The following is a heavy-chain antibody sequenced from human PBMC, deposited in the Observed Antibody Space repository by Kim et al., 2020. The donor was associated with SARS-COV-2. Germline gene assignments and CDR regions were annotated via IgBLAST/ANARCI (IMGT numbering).Heavy chain of an antibody. V-gene: IGHV1-2*02. CDR3: ARAMGY. Sequence: PTRGGTHYAQTSQGRVTMTRDTSISTAYMELSRLTSDDTAVYYCARAMGYWGQGTLVTVSS. J-gene: IGHJ4*02. CDR2: PTRGGT.